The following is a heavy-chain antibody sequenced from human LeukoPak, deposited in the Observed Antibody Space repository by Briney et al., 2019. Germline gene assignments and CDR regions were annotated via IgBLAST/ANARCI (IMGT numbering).Heavy chain of an antibody. J-gene: IGHJ4*02. Sequence: DSVKGRFTISRDNAKNSVFLQMYSLRAEDTAVYYCAREQRLVSYFDFWGQGILVTVSS. CDR3: AREQRLVSYFDF. D-gene: IGHD6-13*01. V-gene: IGHV3-7*01.